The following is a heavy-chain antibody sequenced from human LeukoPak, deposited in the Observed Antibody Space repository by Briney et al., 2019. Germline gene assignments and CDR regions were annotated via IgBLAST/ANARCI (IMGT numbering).Heavy chain of an antibody. J-gene: IGHJ4*02. CDR3: ARVLGYSSSWYVDY. CDR1: GGSISSGGYY. CDR2: IYYSGST. D-gene: IGHD6-13*01. Sequence: PSETLSLTCTVSGGSISSGGYYWSWIRQHPGKGLEWIGYIYYSGSTYYNPSLKSRVTISVDRSKNQFSLKLSSVTAADTAVYYCARVLGYSSSWYVDYWGQGTLVTVSS. V-gene: IGHV4-31*03.